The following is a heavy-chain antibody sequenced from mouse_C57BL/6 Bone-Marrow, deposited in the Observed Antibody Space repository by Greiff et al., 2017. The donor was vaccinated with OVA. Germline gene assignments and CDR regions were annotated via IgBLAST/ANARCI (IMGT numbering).Heavy chain of an antibody. CDR3: ARSILYDGYYNYAMDY. V-gene: IGHV1-69*01. CDR1: GYTFTSYW. CDR2: IDPSDSYT. Sequence: VKLQESGAELVMPGASVKLSCKASGYTFTSYWMHWVKQRPGQGLEWIGEIDPSDSYTNYNQKFKGKSTLTVDKSSSTAYMQLSSLTSEDSAVYYCARSILYDGYYNYAMDYWGQGTSVTVSS. D-gene: IGHD2-3*01. J-gene: IGHJ4*01.